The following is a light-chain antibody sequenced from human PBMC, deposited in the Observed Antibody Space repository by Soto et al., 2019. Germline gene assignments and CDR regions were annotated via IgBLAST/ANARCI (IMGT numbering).Light chain of an antibody. V-gene: IGKV3-15*01. CDR3: QQYNNWPPLT. CDR1: QSVNNF. CDR2: GAS. Sequence: EIVLTQSPVTLSLSPGERATLSCRASQSVNNFLAWYQQKPGQAPRLLIYGASSRATGIPARFSGSGSGTEFTLTISSLQSEDFAVYYCQQYNNWPPLTFGGGTKVDI. J-gene: IGKJ4*01.